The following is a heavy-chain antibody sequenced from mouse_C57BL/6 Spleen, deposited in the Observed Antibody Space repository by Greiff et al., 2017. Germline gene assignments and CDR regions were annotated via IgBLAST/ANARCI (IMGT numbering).Heavy chain of an antibody. Sequence: QVQLQQPGAELVKPGASVKMSCKASGYTFTSYWITWVKQRPGQGLEWIGDIYPGSGSTNYNEKFKSKATLTVDTSSSTAYMQLSSLTSEDSAVYYCARGPYDYDGYYYAMDYWGQGTSVTVSP. J-gene: IGHJ4*01. D-gene: IGHD2-4*01. CDR3: ARGPYDYDGYYYAMDY. CDR2: IYPGSGST. CDR1: GYTFTSYW. V-gene: IGHV1-55*01.